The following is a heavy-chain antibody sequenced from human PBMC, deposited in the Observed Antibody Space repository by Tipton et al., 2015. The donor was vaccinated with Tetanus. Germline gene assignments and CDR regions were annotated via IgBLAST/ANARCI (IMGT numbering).Heavy chain of an antibody. D-gene: IGHD3-9*01. J-gene: IGHJ4*02. Sequence: AASGFTFSDYEMNWVRQAPGKGLEWVAYIGGSGRTIFYADSVKGRFTISRDNAKNSLFLQMNNLRAEDTAVYYCARDKTRYDVLTGYYPFDFWGQGTLVTVSS. V-gene: IGHV3-48*03. CDR1: GFTFSDYE. CDR3: ARDKTRYDVLTGYYPFDF. CDR2: IGGSGRTI.